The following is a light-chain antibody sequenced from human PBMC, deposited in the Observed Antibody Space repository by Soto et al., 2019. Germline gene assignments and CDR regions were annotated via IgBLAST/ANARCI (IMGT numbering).Light chain of an antibody. CDR1: QSVSSN. V-gene: IGKV3-15*01. J-gene: IGKJ4*02. CDR2: GAS. CDR3: QQDNSCALT. Sequence: EIVMTQSPATLSVSPGERATLSCRASQSVSSNLACDQQKPGQAPRLLFYGASTRDTGIPARFSGSGSGTEVTLTISSLQCEDFAVYYWQQDNSCALTFGGGTKVEIK.